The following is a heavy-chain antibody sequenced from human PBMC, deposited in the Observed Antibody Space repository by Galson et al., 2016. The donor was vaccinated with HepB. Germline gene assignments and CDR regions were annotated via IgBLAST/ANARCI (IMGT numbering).Heavy chain of an antibody. CDR1: GFDFSHYW. V-gene: IGHV3-74*01. CDR2: LYNDGSIR. CDR3: ARPPNTAVADPFES. J-gene: IGHJ4*02. Sequence: LRLSCEVSGFDFSHYWIHLVHQAPGKGLLSVPALYNDGSIRTYVDSVRGRFTISRDNAKNTVYLQMNSLRVEDTAVYYCARPPNTAVADPFESWGQGTVVTVSS. D-gene: IGHD6-19*01.